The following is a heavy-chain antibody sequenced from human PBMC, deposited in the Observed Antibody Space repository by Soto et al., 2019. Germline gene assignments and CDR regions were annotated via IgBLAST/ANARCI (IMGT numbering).Heavy chain of an antibody. Sequence: TGGSLRLSCAASGFTFSSYAMSWVRQAPGKGLEWVSAISGSGGSTYYADSVKGRFTISRDNSKNTLYLQMNSLRAEDTAVYYCAKDSQTYYYDSSGYSSYPDAFDIWGQGTMVTVS. V-gene: IGHV3-23*01. D-gene: IGHD3-22*01. CDR2: ISGSGGST. J-gene: IGHJ3*02. CDR3: AKDSQTYYYDSSGYSSYPDAFDI. CDR1: GFTFSSYA.